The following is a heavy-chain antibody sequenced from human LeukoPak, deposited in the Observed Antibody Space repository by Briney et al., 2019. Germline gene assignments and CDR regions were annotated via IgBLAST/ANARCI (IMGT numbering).Heavy chain of an antibody. CDR1: GFTFSSYA. Sequence: GGALRLSCAASGFTFSSYAMSWVRQAPGKGLEWVSSITSSSTYISYADSVKGRFTISRDNAKNSLYLQMNSLRAEDTAVYYCARDGWVDYWGQGTLVTVSS. J-gene: IGHJ4*02. CDR3: ARDGWVDY. D-gene: IGHD1-26*01. CDR2: ITSSSTYI. V-gene: IGHV3-21*06.